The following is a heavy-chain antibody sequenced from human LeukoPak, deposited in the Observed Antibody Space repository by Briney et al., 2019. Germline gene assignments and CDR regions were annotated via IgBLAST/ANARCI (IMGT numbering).Heavy chain of an antibody. CDR1: GGSISSYY. CDR2: ISYSGST. CDR3: AREGYYDSSGPDSIDY. V-gene: IGHV4-59*12. J-gene: IGHJ4*02. Sequence: SETLSLTCTVSGGSISSYYWSWIRQPPGKGLEWIGYISYSGSTNYNPSLKSRVTISIDTSKNQFSLKLSSATAADTAVYYCAREGYYDSSGPDSIDYWGQGTLVTVSS. D-gene: IGHD3-22*01.